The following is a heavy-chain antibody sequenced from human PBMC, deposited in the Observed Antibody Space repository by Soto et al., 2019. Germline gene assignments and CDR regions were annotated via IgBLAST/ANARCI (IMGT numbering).Heavy chain of an antibody. CDR3: AKSATVPAAIAY. J-gene: IGHJ4*02. CDR1: GYTFTSYA. D-gene: IGHD2-2*02. V-gene: IGHV1-3*01. Sequence: QVQLVQSGAEVKKPGASVKVSCKASGYTFTSYAMHWVRQDPGQRLEWMGWINAGNGNTKYSQKFQGRVTITRDTSASTAYMELSSLRSEDTAVYYCAKSATVPAAIAYWGQGTLVTVSS. CDR2: INAGNGNT.